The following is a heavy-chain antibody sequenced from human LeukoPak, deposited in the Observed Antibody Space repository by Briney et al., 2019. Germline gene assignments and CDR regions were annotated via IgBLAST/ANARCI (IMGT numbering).Heavy chain of an antibody. J-gene: IGHJ5*02. Sequence: PGGSLRLSCAASGFTFSSYAMHWVRQAPGKGLVWVSRIDYDGSTTTYADSVKGRFTISRDNAKNTLYLQMNSLRAEDTAVYYCTHLGWFDPWGQGTLVTASS. CDR3: THLGWFDP. V-gene: IGHV3-74*01. CDR2: IDYDGSTT. CDR1: GFTFSSYA.